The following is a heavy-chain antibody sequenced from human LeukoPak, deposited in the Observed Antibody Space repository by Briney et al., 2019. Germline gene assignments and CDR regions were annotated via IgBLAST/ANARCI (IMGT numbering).Heavy chain of an antibody. V-gene: IGHV3-7*03. CDR1: GFTFSSYW. J-gene: IGHJ5*02. CDR3: ASPAHP. CDR2: IKQDGSEK. Sequence: GGSLRLSCAASGFTFSSYWMSWVRQAPGKGLEWVANIKQDGSEKYYVDSVKGRFTISRDDAQKSLYLQMNSLRVEDTAVYYCASPAHPWGQGTLVTVSS.